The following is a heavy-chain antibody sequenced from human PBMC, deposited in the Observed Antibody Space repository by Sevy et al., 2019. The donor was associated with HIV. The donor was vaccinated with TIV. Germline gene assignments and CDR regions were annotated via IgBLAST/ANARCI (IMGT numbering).Heavy chain of an antibody. CDR3: ARQRLQDYYYYYYMDV. CDR2: IYYSGST. D-gene: IGHD4-4*01. CDR1: GGSISSSSYY. J-gene: IGHJ6*03. V-gene: IGHV4-39*01. Sequence: SETLSLTCAVSGGSISSSSYYWGWIRQPPGKGLEWIGSIYYSGSTYYNPSLKSRVTISVDTSKNQFSLKLSSVTAADTAVSYCARQRLQDYYYYYYMDVWVKGTTVTVSS.